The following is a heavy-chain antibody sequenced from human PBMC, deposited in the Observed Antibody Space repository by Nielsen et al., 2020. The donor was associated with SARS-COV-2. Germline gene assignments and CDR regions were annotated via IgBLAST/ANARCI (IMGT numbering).Heavy chain of an antibody. CDR3: ARIIAAAGTALDY. J-gene: IGHJ4*02. CDR2: ISWNSGSI. CDR1: GFTFDDYA. Sequence: GGSLRLSCAASGFTFDDYAMHWVRQAPGKGLEWVSGISWNSGSIGYADSVKGRFTISRDNAKNSLYLQMNSLRAEDTAVYYCARIIAAAGTALDYWGQGTLVTVSS. D-gene: IGHD6-13*01. V-gene: IGHV3-9*01.